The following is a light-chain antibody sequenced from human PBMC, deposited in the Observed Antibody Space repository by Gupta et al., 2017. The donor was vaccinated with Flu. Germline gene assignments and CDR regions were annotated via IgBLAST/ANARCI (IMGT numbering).Light chain of an antibody. CDR2: QHD. CDR3: GAWDDNLSIEI. CDR1: SSNIGIHH. J-gene: IGLJ1*01. V-gene: IGLV1-51*02. Sequence: QSVLPQPPSVSAAPGQQVTIARSGSSSNIGIHHASWYRQVPGAAPKLLIYQHDKRPSGIPDRFSGSRSGTSATLGITGLQTGDEADYYCGAWDDNLSIEILGTGTKVTVL.